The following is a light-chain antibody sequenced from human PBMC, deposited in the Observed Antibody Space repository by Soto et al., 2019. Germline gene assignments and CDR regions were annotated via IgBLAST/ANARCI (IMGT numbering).Light chain of an antibody. CDR2: DAS. Sequence: EIVLTQSPGTLSLSPGARATLSCSAIQSVTASCLAWYQQKHGEAPRHLMYDASNRATGMPARCSGGGAGAEDFLIISSMVQEDDAVYYCQQYGYSTPGTFGQGTKVDIK. CDR3: QQYGYSTPGT. CDR1: QSVTASC. V-gene: IGKV3-20*01. J-gene: IGKJ1*01.